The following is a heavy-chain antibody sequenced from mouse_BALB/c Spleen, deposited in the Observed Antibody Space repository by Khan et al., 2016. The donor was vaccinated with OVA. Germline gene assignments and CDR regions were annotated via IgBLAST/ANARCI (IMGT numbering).Heavy chain of an antibody. CDR1: GFTFSRFG. J-gene: IGHJ2*01. V-gene: IGHV5-17*02. Sequence: EVKLVESGGGLVQPGGSRKLSCAASGFTFSRFGMHWVRQAPEKGLEWVAYISSGSSTIYYADTVKGRFTISRGNPKNTLFLQMTSLRSEDTAMYYCARDSNFDYWGQGTTLTVSS. CDR3: ARDSNFDY. CDR2: ISSGSSTI.